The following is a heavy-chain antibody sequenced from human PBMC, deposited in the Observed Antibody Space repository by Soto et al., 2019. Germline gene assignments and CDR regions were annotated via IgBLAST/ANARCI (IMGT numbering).Heavy chain of an antibody. CDR3: ARDQGVYGDYGDGMDV. D-gene: IGHD4-17*01. CDR1: GFTFSSYS. J-gene: IGHJ6*02. CDR2: ISSSSSYI. Sequence: GGSLRLSCAASGFTFSSYSMNWVRQAPGKGLEWVSSISSSSSYIYYADSVEGRFTISRDNAKNSLYLQMNSLRAEDTAVYYCARDQGVYGDYGDGMDVWGQGTTVTVSS. V-gene: IGHV3-21*01.